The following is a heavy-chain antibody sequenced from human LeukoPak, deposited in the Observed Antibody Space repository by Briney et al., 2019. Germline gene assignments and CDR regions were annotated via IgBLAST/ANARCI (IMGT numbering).Heavy chain of an antibody. V-gene: IGHV4-31*03. J-gene: IGHJ3*02. CDR1: GGSISSGGYY. Sequence: SQTLSLTRTVSGGSISSGGYYWSWIRQHPGKGLEWIGYIYYSGSTYYNPSLKSRVTISVDTSKNQFSLKLSSVTAADTAVYYCARDLLVGSGTQETHAFDIWGQGTMVTVSS. CDR3: ARDLLVGSGTQETHAFDI. CDR2: IYYSGST. D-gene: IGHD3-10*01.